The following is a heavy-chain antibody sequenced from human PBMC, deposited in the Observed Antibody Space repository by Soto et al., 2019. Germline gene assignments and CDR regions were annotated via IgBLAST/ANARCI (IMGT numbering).Heavy chain of an antibody. J-gene: IGHJ4*02. CDR1: GFTSSSYW. V-gene: IGHV3-74*01. Sequence: PGGSLRLSCAASGFTSSSYWMYWVRQAPGKGLVWVSDINRDGSGKTYADSVKGRFTISRDNAKNSLYLQMNSLRAEDTAVYYCARVLRGYSGFEDYFDYWGQGALVTVSS. CDR3: ARVLRGYSGFEDYFDY. D-gene: IGHD5-12*01. CDR2: INRDGSGK.